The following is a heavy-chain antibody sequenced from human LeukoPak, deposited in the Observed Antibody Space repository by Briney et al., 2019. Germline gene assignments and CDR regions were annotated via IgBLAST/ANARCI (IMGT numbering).Heavy chain of an antibody. CDR2: MNPNSGNT. J-gene: IGHJ4*02. CDR3: ARSGSYSLESFDY. D-gene: IGHD1-26*01. CDR1: GYTFTSYG. Sequence: ASVKVSCKASGYTFTSYGISWVRQAPGQGLEWMGWMNPNSGNTGYAQKFQGRVTMTRNTSISTAYMELSSLRSEDTAVYYCARSGSYSLESFDYWGQGTLVTVSS. V-gene: IGHV1-8*02.